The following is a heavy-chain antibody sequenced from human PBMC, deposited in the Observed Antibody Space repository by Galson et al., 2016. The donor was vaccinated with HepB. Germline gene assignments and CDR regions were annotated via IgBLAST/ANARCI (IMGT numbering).Heavy chain of an antibody. J-gene: IGHJ6*02. Sequence: SLRLSCAGSGFTFSLAWMTWVRQAPGKGLEWVGRMKSKGGGGTTDYAAPVQGRFSIARDDSKNELNLQMNSLTTEDTAVYYCIHDWDYNYGMNVWGQGTTVTVSS. CDR3: IHDWDYNYGMNV. D-gene: IGHD3-9*01. V-gene: IGHV3-15*01. CDR2: MKSKGGGGTT. CDR1: GFTFSLAW.